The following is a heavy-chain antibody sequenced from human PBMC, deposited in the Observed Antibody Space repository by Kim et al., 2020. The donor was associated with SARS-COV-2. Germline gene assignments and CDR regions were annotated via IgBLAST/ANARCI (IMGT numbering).Heavy chain of an antibody. V-gene: IGHV3-74*01. J-gene: IGHJ4*02. D-gene: IGHD6-19*01. CDR3: ARRQFTSGWYYFDY. Sequence: ADSVKGRFTIARDNAKNTLYLQTNSLRAEDTAVYYCARRQFTSGWYYFDYWGQGTLVTVSS.